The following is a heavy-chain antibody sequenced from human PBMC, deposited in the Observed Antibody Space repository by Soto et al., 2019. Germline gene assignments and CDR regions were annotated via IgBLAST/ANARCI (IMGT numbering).Heavy chain of an antibody. V-gene: IGHV4-59*08. Sequence: SETLSLTCTVSGGSISSYYWSWIRQPPGKGPEWIGYIYHSGTTNYNPSLKSRVTISVDMSKIQFSLKVRSVAAADTAVYFCARHEDYGVTIDYWAREPWSPSPQ. CDR2: IYHSGTT. CDR3: ARHEDYGVTIDY. CDR1: GGSISSYY. J-gene: IGHJ4*02. D-gene: IGHD4-17*01.